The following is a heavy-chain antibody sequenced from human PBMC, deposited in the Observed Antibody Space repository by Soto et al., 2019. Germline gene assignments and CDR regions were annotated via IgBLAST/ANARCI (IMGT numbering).Heavy chain of an antibody. CDR1: GGSFSGYY. D-gene: IGHD2-8*02. CDR3: ARDKITGLFDY. J-gene: IGHJ4*02. CDR2: INHSGST. V-gene: IGHV4-34*01. Sequence: QVQLQQWGAGLLKPSETLSLTCAVYGGSFSGYYWTWIRQPPGTGLERIGEINHSGSTNYNPSLKSRGTISVDPSKNQFSLKLTSVTAADTSVYYCARDKITGLFDYWGQGTLVTVPS.